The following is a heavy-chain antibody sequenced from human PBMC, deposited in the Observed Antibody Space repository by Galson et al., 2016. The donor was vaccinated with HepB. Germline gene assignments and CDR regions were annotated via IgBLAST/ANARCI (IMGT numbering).Heavy chain of an antibody. Sequence: SLRLSGAASGFTFSNYNMDWVRQAPGRGLEWLSYISSGSTTILYADSVKGRFTISRDDAKNSLYLQMNSLSDEDTAVYYCARAPPTYYYDLWGQGTLAAVSS. CDR2: ISSGSTTI. J-gene: IGHJ4*02. CDR1: GFTFSNYN. V-gene: IGHV3-48*02. D-gene: IGHD3-22*01. CDR3: ARAPPTYYYDL.